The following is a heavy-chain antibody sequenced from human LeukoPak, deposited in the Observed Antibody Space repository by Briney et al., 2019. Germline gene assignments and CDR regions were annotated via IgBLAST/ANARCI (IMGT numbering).Heavy chain of an antibody. J-gene: IGHJ4*02. Sequence: ASVKVSCKASGYTFSGTGWYLYWLRQAPGQGLECMGWIHPNNGNTAYAQKFEGRVAMTRDTSISTAYMELRRLRPDDTAVYFCARDGPAQMVDLDYWGQGTLVTVSS. CDR3: ARDGPAQMVDLDY. D-gene: IGHD3-10*01. CDR1: GYTFSGTGWY. V-gene: IGHV1-2*02. CDR2: IHPNNGNT.